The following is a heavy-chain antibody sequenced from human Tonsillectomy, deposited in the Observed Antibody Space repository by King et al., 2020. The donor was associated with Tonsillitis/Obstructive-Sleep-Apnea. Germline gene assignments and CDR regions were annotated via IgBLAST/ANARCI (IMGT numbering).Heavy chain of an antibody. Sequence: VQLQEAGPGLVKPPETLSRTCTGSGGAISSYDWSWIRQPPGKGLEWIGYFYYSGSTTYNPSLKSRVTISEDTSKNQFSLKLSSVTAADTAVYYGASDSGSYVHSSSVAVWGPSTTLPVSS. CDR3: ASDSGSYVHSSSVAV. CDR2: FYYSGST. D-gene: IGHD3-16*01. J-gene: IGHJ6*02. V-gene: IGHV4-59*12. CDR1: GGAISSYD.